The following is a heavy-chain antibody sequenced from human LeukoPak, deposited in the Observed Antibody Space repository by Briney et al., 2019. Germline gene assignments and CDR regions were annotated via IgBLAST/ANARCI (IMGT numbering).Heavy chain of an antibody. J-gene: IGHJ4*02. CDR1: GFTFSSYA. CDR2: ISGSGGST. D-gene: IGHD5-18*01. V-gene: IGHV3-23*01. Sequence: PGGSLRLSCAASGFTFSSYAMSWVRQAPGKGLEWVSAISGSGGSTYYADSVKGRFTVSRDNSKNTLYLQMNSLRAEDTAVYYCAKGFEYSYGPLYYFDYWGQGTPVTVSS. CDR3: AKGFEYSYGPLYYFDY.